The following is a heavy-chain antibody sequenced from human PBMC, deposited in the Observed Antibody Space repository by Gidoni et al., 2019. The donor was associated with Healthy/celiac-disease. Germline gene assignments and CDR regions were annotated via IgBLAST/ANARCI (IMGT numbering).Heavy chain of an antibody. D-gene: IGHD5-12*01. Sequence: FGGSISSYYWSWTRQPAGKGLEWIGRIYTSGSTNYNPSLKSRVTMSVDTSKHQFSLKLSSVTAADTAVYYCAGVEMATIVGQDYYYYMDVWGKGTTVTVSS. V-gene: IGHV4-4*07. CDR3: AGVEMATIVGQDYYYYMDV. CDR2: IYTSGST. J-gene: IGHJ6*03. CDR1: GGSISSYY.